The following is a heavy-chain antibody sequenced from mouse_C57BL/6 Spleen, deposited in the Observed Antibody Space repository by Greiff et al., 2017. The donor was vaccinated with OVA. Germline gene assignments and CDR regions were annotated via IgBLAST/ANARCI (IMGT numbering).Heavy chain of an antibody. D-gene: IGHD4-1*01. J-gene: IGHJ3*01. CDR1: GFTFSSYA. Sequence: VKLVESGGGLVKPGGSLKLSCAASGFTFSSYAMSWVRQTPEKRLEWVATISDGGSYTYYPDNVKGRFTISRDNAKNNLYLQMSHLKSEDTAMYYCAREGWDEAYWGQGTLVTVSA. CDR2: ISDGGSYT. V-gene: IGHV5-4*01. CDR3: AREGWDEAY.